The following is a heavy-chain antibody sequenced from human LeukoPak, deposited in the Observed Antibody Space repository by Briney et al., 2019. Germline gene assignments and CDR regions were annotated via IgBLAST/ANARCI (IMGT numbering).Heavy chain of an antibody. J-gene: IGHJ5*02. CDR2: IYYSGST. D-gene: IGHD3-10*01. CDR3: ATYGSGRYWFDP. CDR1: GGSISSGDYY. Sequence: ASQTLSLTCTVSGGSISSGDYYWGWIRQPPGKGLEWIGYIYYSGSTYYNPSLKSRVTISVDTSKNQFSLKLTSVTAADTAVYYCATYGSGRYWFDPWGQGTLVTVSS. V-gene: IGHV4-31*03.